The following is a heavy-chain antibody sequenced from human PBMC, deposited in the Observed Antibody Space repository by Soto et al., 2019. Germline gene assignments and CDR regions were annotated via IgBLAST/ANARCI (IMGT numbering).Heavy chain of an antibody. J-gene: IGHJ5*01. CDR2: ISYDGGKA. D-gene: IGHD3-3*01. V-gene: IGHV3-30*03. CDR1: GFSFSNHV. Sequence: GSLRLSCAGSGFSFSNHVMHWVRQAPGKGLEWVAVISYDGGKAYYAESVKGRFTVSRDNSKNTMYIEMSSVRGDDTAVYYCARDLTVFGVLNGDS. CDR3: ARDLTVFGVLNGDS.